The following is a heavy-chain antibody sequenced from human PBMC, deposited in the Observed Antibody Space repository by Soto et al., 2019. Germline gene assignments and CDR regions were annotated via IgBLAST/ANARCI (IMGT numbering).Heavy chain of an antibody. CDR3: ARANTGQWLVSFDY. V-gene: IGHV3-53*04. CDR1: GFTVSSNY. Sequence: GGSLRLSCAASGFTVSSNYMSWVRQAPGKGLEWVSVIYSGGSTYYADSVKGRFTISRHNSKNTLYLQMNSLRAEDTAVYYCARANTGQWLVSFDYWGQGTLVPVYS. D-gene: IGHD6-19*01. CDR2: IYSGGST. J-gene: IGHJ4*02.